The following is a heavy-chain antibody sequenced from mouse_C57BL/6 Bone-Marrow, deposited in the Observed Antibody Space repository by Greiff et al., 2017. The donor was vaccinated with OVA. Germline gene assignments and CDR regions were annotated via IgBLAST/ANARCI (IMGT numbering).Heavy chain of an antibody. CDR1: GYSFTDYN. J-gene: IGHJ1*03. CDR2: INPNYGTT. D-gene: IGHD1-1*01. V-gene: IGHV1-39*01. CDR3: ARGLYYCDSKYFDV. Sequence: VQLKESGPELVKPGASVKISCKASGYSFTDYNMNWVKQSNGKSLEWIGVINPNYGTTSYNQKFKGKATLTVDQSSSTAYMQLNSLTSEDSAVYYCARGLYYCDSKYFDVWGTGTTVTVSS.